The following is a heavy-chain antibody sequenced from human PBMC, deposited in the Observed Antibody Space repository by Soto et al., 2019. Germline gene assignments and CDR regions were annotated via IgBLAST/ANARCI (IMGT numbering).Heavy chain of an antibody. Sequence: LGESLRTSCEASGYNFNTYWIAWVLQMPGKGLEWMGMIYPGDSETKYSESFQGQVTMSVDNSLSIAYLQWRSLKASDTATYFCASGYSGSKGFFDHWGQGTLVTVS. V-gene: IGHV5-51*01. J-gene: IGHJ4*02. CDR2: IYPGDSET. CDR1: GYNFNTYW. CDR3: ASGYSGSKGFFDH. D-gene: IGHD3-22*01.